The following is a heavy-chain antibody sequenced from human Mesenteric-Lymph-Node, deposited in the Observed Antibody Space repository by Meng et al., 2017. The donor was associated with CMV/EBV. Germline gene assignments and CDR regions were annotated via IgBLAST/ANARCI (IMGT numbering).Heavy chain of an antibody. CDR2: MNPNSGNT. CDR1: GYTFTSYG. D-gene: IGHD6-6*01. J-gene: IGHJ5*02. V-gene: IGHV1-8*02. Sequence: ASVKVSCKASGYTFTSYGISWVRQAPGQGLEWMGWMNPNSGNTGYAQKFQGRVTMTRNTSISTAYMELSSLRSEDTAVYYCARGGPLWGRSSSSVWGDWFDPWGQGTLVTVSS. CDR3: ARGGPLWGRSSSSVWGDWFDP.